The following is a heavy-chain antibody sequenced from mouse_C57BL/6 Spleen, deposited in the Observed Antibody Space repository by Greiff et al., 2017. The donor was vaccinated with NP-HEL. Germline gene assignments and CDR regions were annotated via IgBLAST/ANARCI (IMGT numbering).Heavy chain of an antibody. CDR3: TSPITTVVATGYFDY. CDR2: IYPGNSDT. Sequence: EVQLQQSGTVLARPGASVKMSCKTSGYTFTSYWMHWVKQRPGQGLEWIGAIYPGNSDTSYNQKFKGKAKLTAVTSASTAYMELSSLTNEDSAVYYCTSPITTVVATGYFDYWGQGTTLTVSS. D-gene: IGHD1-1*01. J-gene: IGHJ2*01. CDR1: GYTFTSYW. V-gene: IGHV1-5*01.